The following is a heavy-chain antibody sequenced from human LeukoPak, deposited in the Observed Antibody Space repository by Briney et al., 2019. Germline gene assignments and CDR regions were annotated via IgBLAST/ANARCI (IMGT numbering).Heavy chain of an antibody. CDR1: GFTFSSYA. CDR3: AKRIAVAGTRYFDY. D-gene: IGHD6-19*01. V-gene: IGHV3-23*01. Sequence: PGGSLRLSCAASGFTFSSYAMSWVRQAPGKGLEWVSRISDSGAGTYYADSVKGRFTISRDNSKNTLYLQMNRLRAEDTAVYYCAKRIAVAGTRYFDYWGQGTLVTVSS. CDR2: ISDSGAGT. J-gene: IGHJ4*02.